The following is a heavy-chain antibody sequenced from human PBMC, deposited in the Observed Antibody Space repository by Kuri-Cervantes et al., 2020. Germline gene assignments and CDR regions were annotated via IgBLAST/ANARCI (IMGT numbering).Heavy chain of an antibody. CDR3: ARGVVTMSKFGSSFDP. CDR1: GASIGTYY. D-gene: IGHD3-10*02. Sequence: GSLRLSCTVSGASIGTYYWSWIRQPAGKGLEWIGRLYTSGTASYNPSLKGRVTISVDTSKNQFSLKLSSVTAADTAVYYCARGVVTMSKFGSSFDPWGQGTLVTVSS. CDR2: LYTSGTA. J-gene: IGHJ5*02. V-gene: IGHV4-4*07.